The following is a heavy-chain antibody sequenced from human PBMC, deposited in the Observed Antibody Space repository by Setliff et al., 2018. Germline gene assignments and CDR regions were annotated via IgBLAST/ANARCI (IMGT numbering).Heavy chain of an antibody. CDR3: ATQPLQWELLGFDY. J-gene: IGHJ4*02. CDR1: GYTFISYG. CDR2: ISAYNGNT. D-gene: IGHD1-26*01. V-gene: IGHV1-18*01. Sequence: GASVKVSCKASGYTFISYGISWVRQAPGQGLEWMGWISAYNGNTNYAQKLQGRVTMTTDTSTSTAYMELSSLRSEDTAVYYCATQPLQWELLGFDYWGQGTLVTVSS.